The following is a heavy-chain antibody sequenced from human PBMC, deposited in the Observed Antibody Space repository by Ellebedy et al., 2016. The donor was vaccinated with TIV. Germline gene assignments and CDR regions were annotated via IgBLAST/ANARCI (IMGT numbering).Heavy chain of an antibody. V-gene: IGHV5-51*01. CDR3: ARTKQVTVTTKVGAFDI. CDR2: IYPGDSDT. D-gene: IGHD4-11*01. CDR1: GYSFTSYW. J-gene: IGHJ3*02. Sequence: GESLKISCKGSGYSFTSYWIGWVRQMPGKGLEWMGIIYPGDSDTRYSPSFQGQVTISADKSISTAYLQWSSLKASDTAMYYCARTKQVTVTTKVGAFDIWGQGTMVTVSS.